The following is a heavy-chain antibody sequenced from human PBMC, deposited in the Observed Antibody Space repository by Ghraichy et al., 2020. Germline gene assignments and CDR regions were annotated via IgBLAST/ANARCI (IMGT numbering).Heavy chain of an antibody. CDR1: GFTFSSYS. J-gene: IGHJ6*02. CDR3: ARGDYYYGMDV. CDR2: ISSSSSYI. Sequence: GESLNISCAASGFTFSSYSMNWVRQAPGKGLEWVSSISSSSSYIYYADSVKGRFTISRDNAKNSLYLQMNSLRAEDTAVYYCARGDYYYGMDVWGQGTTVTVSS. V-gene: IGHV3-21*01.